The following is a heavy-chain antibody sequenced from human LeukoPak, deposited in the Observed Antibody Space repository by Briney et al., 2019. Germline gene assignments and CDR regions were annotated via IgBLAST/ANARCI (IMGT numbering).Heavy chain of an antibody. V-gene: IGHV3-7*01. Sequence: GGSLRLPCAASGFTLSSYWMSWVRQAPGKGLEWVANIKYDGSGKYYADSVKGRFTISRDDAKNSLYLEMNRLRVEDTAVYYCARDLFSGSYQEDFWGQGTLVTVSS. J-gene: IGHJ4*02. CDR3: ARDLFSGSYQEDF. CDR2: IKYDGSGK. D-gene: IGHD1-26*01. CDR1: GFTLSSYW.